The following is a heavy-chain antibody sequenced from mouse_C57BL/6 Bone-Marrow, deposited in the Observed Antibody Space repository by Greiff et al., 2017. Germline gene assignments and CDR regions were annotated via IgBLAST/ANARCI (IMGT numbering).Heavy chain of an antibody. CDR3: ARYIYFYFDY. CDR1: GFTFTDYY. CDR2: IRNKANGYTT. D-gene: IGHD1-1*01. V-gene: IGHV7-3*01. J-gene: IGHJ2*01. Sequence: EVQVVESGGGLVQPGGSLSLSCAASGFTFTDYYMSWVRQPPGKALEWLGFIRNKANGYTTAYSASVKGRFTISRDNSQSILYLQMNALRAEDSATYYCARYIYFYFDYWGQGTTLTVSS.